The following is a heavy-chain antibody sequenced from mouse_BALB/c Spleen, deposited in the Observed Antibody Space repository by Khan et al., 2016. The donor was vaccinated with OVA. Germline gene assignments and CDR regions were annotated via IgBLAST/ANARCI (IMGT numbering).Heavy chain of an antibody. D-gene: IGHD1-2*01. V-gene: IGHV3-1*02. Sequence: EVKLLESGPDLVKPSQSLSLTCTVTGYSITSGYGWNWIRQFPGNKLEWMGYISYSGSTNYNPSLKSRISITRDTSKNQFFLQLNSVTTEDTATYYCARTARIKYWGKGTTLTVSS. CDR2: ISYSGST. CDR1: GYSITSGYG. CDR3: ARTARIKY. J-gene: IGHJ2*01.